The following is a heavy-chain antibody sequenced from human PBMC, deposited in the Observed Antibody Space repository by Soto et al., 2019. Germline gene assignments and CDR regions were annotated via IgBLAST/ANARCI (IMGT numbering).Heavy chain of an antibody. D-gene: IGHD4-17*01. J-gene: IGHJ3*02. CDR2: IYYSGST. CDR3: ARRIGVTVYAFDI. Sequence: SETLSLTCTVSGGSISSSSYYWGWIRQPPGKGLEWIGSIYYSGSTYYNPSLKSRVTISVDTSKNQFSLKLSSVTAADTAVYYCARRIGVTVYAFDIWGQGTMVTVSS. V-gene: IGHV4-39*01. CDR1: GGSISSSSYY.